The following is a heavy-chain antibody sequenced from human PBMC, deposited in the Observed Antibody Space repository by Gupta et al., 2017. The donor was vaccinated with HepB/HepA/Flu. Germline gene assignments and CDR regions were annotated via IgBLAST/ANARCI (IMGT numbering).Heavy chain of an antibody. V-gene: IGHV3-23*01. CDR1: GFPFSSFA. Sequence: EVQLLESGGGLVHPGGSLRLSCSVSGFPFSSFAMGWVRQAPGKGLEWVSDISGRGGSTDYADSVKGRFTISRDNSENTLYLQMDSLRVEDTALYYCARWFGSGTYNYYGMDVWGQGTFVTVSS. CDR2: ISGRGGST. J-gene: IGHJ6*02. D-gene: IGHD3-10*01. CDR3: ARWFGSGTYNYYGMDV.